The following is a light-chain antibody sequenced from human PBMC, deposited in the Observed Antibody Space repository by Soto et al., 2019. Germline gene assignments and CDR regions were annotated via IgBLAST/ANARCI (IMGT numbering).Light chain of an antibody. J-gene: IGLJ1*01. V-gene: IGLV1-40*01. CDR2: GNS. Sequence: QLVLTQPPSVSGAPGQRVTISCTGSSSNIGAGYDVHWYQQLPGTAPKLLIYGNSNRPSGVPDRFSGSKSGTSASLAITGLQAEDEADYYCQSYDSSLGGFYVFGTGTKVTVL. CDR1: SSNIGAGYD. CDR3: QSYDSSLGGFYV.